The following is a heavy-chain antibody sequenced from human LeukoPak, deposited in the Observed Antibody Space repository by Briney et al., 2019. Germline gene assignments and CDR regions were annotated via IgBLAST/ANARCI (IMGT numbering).Heavy chain of an antibody. CDR2: IYTSGST. CDR1: GGSITSFY. Sequence: SETLSLTCTVSGGSITSFYWSWVRQPPGKGLEWIGYIYTSGSTNYNPSLKSQVTISVDTSKNQFSLKLSSVTAADTAVYYCARQASSGWYNWFDPWGQGTLVTVSS. V-gene: IGHV4-4*09. CDR3: ARQASSGWYNWFDP. D-gene: IGHD6-19*01. J-gene: IGHJ5*02.